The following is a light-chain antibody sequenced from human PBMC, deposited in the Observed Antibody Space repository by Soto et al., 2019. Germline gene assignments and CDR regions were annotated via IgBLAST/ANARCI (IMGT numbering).Light chain of an antibody. CDR3: SSFTSNYFYV. V-gene: IGLV2-14*01. CDR2: GVS. Sequence: QSALTQPASVSGSPGQSITVSCTGTSSDIGAYNSVSWYQQHPGTAPKLIIYGVSHRPSGVSTRFSASRSAYTASLTISGLQAEDEADYYCSSFTSNYFYVFGPGTKVTVL. CDR1: SSDIGAYNS. J-gene: IGLJ1*01.